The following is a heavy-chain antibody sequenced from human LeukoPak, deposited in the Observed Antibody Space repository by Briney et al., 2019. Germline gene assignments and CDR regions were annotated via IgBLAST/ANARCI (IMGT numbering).Heavy chain of an antibody. CDR1: GGSISSGDYY. Sequence: SETLSLTCTVSGGSISSGDYYWSWIRQPPGKGLEWIGYIYYSGSTYYNPSLKSRVTISVDTSKNQFSLKLSSVTAADTAVYYCASGPGVGDTAMVTAPSGYYYYGMDVWGQGTTVTVPS. D-gene: IGHD5-18*01. J-gene: IGHJ6*02. CDR3: ASGPGVGDTAMVTAPSGYYYYGMDV. V-gene: IGHV4-30-4*01. CDR2: IYYSGST.